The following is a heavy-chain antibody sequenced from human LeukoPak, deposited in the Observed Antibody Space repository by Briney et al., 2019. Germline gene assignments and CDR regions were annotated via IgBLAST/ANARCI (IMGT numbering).Heavy chain of an antibody. CDR3: AAQWATVTVEY. Sequence: PSETLSLTCSVTGASISSYYWSWIRQPPGKGLEWIGYIYYSGSTNYNPSLKSRVTISVDTSKNQSSLRLGSVTAADTAVYYCAAQWATVTVEYWGQGTLVTVSS. CDR1: GASISSYY. D-gene: IGHD3-22*01. CDR2: IYYSGST. V-gene: IGHV4-59*01. J-gene: IGHJ4*02.